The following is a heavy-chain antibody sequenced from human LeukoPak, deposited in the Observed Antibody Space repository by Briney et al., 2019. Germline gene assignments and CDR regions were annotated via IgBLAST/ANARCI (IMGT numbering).Heavy chain of an antibody. J-gene: IGHJ5*02. V-gene: IGHV5-51*01. CDR3: ARGGIYCSSTSCPNWFDP. CDR1: GYSFTSYW. CDR2: IYPGDSDT. D-gene: IGHD2-2*01. Sequence: AGESLKISCKGSGYSFTSYWIGWVRQMPGKGLEWMGIIYPGDSDTRYSPSFQGQVTISADKSISTAYLQWSSLKASDTAMYYCARGGIYCSSTSCPNWFDPWGQGTLVTVSS.